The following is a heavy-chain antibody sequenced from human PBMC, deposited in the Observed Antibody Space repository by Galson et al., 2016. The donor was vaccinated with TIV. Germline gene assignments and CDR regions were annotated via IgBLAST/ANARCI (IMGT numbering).Heavy chain of an antibody. V-gene: IGHV1-69*13. CDR3: VRGPYYYGSGSEEN. CDR1: GGTFSIHA. CDR2: IIPMFGTA. D-gene: IGHD3-10*01. J-gene: IGHJ4*02. Sequence: SVKVSCKASGGTFSIHAFSWVRQAPGQGLEWVGRIIPMFGTANYAQKFQGRVTITADDSTSTSTSTAYMELSSLRSDDTAVYYCVRGPYYYGSGSEENWGQGTLVTVSS.